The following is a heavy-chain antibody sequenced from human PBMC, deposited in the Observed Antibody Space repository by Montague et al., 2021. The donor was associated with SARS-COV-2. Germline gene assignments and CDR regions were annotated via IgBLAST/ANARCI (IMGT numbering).Heavy chain of an antibody. D-gene: IGHD1-26*01. CDR2: IDRDDE. CDR1: GFSLSTSGMC. CDR3: ARGIGWRSRVIFDP. J-gene: IGHJ5*02. Sequence: PALKPTQTLTLTCTFSGFSLSTSGMCVSWVRQPPGKALEWLALIDRDDEYYNTSLKTRLTISKDTSKNQVVLTLTNMDPVDTATYFCARGIGWRSRVIFDPWGQGTLVTVSS. V-gene: IGHV2-70*20.